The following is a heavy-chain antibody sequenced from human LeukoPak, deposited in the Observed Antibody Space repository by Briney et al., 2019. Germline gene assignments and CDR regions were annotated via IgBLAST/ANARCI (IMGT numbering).Heavy chain of an antibody. CDR1: VCTFSSYA. D-gene: IGHD3-16*02. CDR2: IIPILGIA. CDR3: ARGLRLAELSLGY. V-gene: IGHV1-69*04. Sequence: SVKVSFKSSVCTFSSYAISWVRQAPGQGLEWMGRIIPILGIANNSQKFQGRVTITADKSTSTAYMELRSLRSEDTAVYYCARGLRLAELSLGYWGQGTLVTVSS. J-gene: IGHJ1*01.